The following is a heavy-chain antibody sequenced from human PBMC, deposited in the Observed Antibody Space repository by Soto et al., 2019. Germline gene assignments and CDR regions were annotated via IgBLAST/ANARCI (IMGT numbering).Heavy chain of an antibody. CDR3: ASEDQLLFIGIY. CDR1: GGSIMRTNFY. J-gene: IGHJ4*02. V-gene: IGHV4-39*01. Sequence: QLQLQESGPELVKPSETLSLTCTVSGGSIMRTNFYWGWIRQPPGKGLEWVGSVYHNGRTYYIPDLKSRVSISIDTCKTQFFLKLTSVTATDTAVYYGASEDQLLFIGIYWGQGTLVPVSS. D-gene: IGHD3-22*01. CDR2: VYHNGRT.